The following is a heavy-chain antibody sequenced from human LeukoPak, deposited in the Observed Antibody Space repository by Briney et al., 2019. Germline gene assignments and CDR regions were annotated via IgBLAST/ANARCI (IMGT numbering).Heavy chain of an antibody. V-gene: IGHV3-23*01. J-gene: IGHJ4*02. CDR3: AKRGVVIRVILVGFHKEAYYFDS. CDR2: ISGSGGST. D-gene: IGHD3-10*01. CDR1: GITLSNYG. Sequence: GGSLRLSCAASGITLSNYGMSWVRQAPGKGLEWVAGISGSGGSTNYVDSVKGRFTISRDNPKNTLFLQMNSLRAEDTAVYFCAKRGVVIRVILVGFHKEAYYFDSWGQGALVTVSS.